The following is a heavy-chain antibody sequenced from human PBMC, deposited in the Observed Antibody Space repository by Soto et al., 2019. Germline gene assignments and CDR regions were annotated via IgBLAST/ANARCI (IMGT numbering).Heavy chain of an antibody. Sequence: SETLSLTCTVSGGSISSSSYYWGWIRQPPGKGLEWIGSIYYSGSTYYNPSLKSRVTISVDTSKNQFSLKLSSVTAADTAVYYCARHIMHYDILTGYAADYFDYWGQGTLVTVSS. V-gene: IGHV4-39*01. CDR3: ARHIMHYDILTGYAADYFDY. J-gene: IGHJ4*02. D-gene: IGHD3-9*01. CDR1: GGSISSSSYY. CDR2: IYYSGST.